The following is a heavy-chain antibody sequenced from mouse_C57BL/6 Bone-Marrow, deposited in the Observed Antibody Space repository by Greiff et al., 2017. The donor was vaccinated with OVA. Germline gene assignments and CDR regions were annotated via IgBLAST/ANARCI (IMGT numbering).Heavy chain of an antibody. Sequence: EVKLQESGAELVRPGSSVKMSCKTSGYTFTSYGINWVKQRPGQGLEWIGYIYIGNGYTEYNEKFKGKATLTSDTSSSTAYMQLSSLTSEDSAIYFCASYYYGSSPYWYFDVWGTGTTVTVSS. D-gene: IGHD1-1*01. CDR2: IYIGNGYT. CDR3: ASYYYGSSPYWYFDV. CDR1: GYTFTSYG. V-gene: IGHV1-58*01. J-gene: IGHJ1*03.